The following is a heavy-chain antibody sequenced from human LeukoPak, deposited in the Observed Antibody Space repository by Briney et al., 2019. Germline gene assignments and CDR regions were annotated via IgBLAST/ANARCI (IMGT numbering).Heavy chain of an antibody. CDR2: ISTYNGNT. CDR1: GYTFTSYG. CDR3: ATDVEMATSKAFDI. V-gene: IGHV1-18*01. Sequence: GASVKVSCKASGYTFTSYGISWVRQAPGQGLEWMGWISTYNGNTNYAQRLQGRVTMTEDTSTDTAYMELSSLRSEDTAVYYCATDVEMATSKAFDIWGQGTMVTVSS. J-gene: IGHJ3*02. D-gene: IGHD5-24*01.